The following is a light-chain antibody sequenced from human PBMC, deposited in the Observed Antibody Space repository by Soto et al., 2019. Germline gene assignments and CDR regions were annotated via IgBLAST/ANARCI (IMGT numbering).Light chain of an antibody. CDR2: GAS. CDR1: QSVSSNY. CDR3: QQYGSSPTWT. J-gene: IGKJ1*01. V-gene: IGKV3-20*01. Sequence: ESVLTQSPGTLSLSPGERATLSCRASQSVSSNYLAWYQQKPGQAPRLLIYGASTSATGIPDRFSGSGSGTDFTLTISRLEHEDSAVYYCQQYGSSPTWTFGQGTKVEIK.